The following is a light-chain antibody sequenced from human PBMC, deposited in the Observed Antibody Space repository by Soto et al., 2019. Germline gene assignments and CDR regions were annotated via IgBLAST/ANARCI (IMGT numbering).Light chain of an antibody. CDR3: QQRSNWLT. V-gene: IGKV3-11*01. CDR1: QSVSSY. CDR2: DAS. J-gene: IGKJ4*01. Sequence: EIVLTQSPATLSLSPGERATLSCRASQSVSSYLAWYHQKPGQAPRLLIYDASSRATGIPARFSGSGSGTDFTLTISSLEPEDFAVYYCQQRSNWLTFGGGTKVEI.